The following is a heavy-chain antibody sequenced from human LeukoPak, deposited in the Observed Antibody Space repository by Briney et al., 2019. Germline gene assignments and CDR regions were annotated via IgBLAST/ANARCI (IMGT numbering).Heavy chain of an antibody. D-gene: IGHD3-3*02. CDR1: GHSIDSNYY. CDR2: IYDTGRT. CDR3: ATCLAHVADGFDF. J-gene: IGHJ4*02. Sequence: PSETLSLTCAVSGHSIDSNYYWNWIRQSPGKGLEWIGSIYDTGRTYYNPSLQSRVSLSVDKSKNQFSLRVTSVTAADTAVYFCATCLAHVADGFDFWGPGSQVTVSS. V-gene: IGHV4-38-2*01.